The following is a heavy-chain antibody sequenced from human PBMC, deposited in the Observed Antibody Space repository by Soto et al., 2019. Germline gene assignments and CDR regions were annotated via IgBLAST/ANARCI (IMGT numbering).Heavy chain of an antibody. CDR3: AKDLNYYDPTGWFDP. V-gene: IGHV3-30*18. CDR2: VSHDGRNT. J-gene: IGHJ5*02. Sequence: VLSLRLSYAASGLTVSDYAMHGVRQATGKGLEWVAVVSHDGRNTHYADSVKGRFTISRDNSKNTLYLQMNSLRAEDTAVYYCAKDLNYYDPTGWFDPWGQGTLVTVSS. CDR1: GLTVSDYA. D-gene: IGHD3-22*01.